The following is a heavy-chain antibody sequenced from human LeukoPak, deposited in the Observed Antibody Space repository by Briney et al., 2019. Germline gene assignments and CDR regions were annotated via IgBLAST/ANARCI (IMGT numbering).Heavy chain of an antibody. CDR2: INPNSGGT. CDR3: ARDLRKSSGIYYYYMDV. J-gene: IGHJ6*03. Sequence: ASVKDSCKASGYTFTGYYMHWVRQAPGQGLEWMGRINPNSGGTNYAQKFQGRVTMTRDTSISTAYMELSRLRSDDTAVYYCARDLRKSSGIYYYYMDVWGKGTTVTVSS. CDR1: GYTFTGYY. D-gene: IGHD6-19*01. V-gene: IGHV1-2*06.